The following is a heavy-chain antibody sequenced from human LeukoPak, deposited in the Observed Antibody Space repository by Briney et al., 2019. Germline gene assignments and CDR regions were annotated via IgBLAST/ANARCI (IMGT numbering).Heavy chain of an antibody. CDR3: ARSSGGGFDY. J-gene: IGHJ4*02. CDR2: INSDGSST. Sequence: GGSLRLSCAASGFTFSSNWMHWVRHAPGKGLVWVSRINSDGSSTNYADSVKGRFTISRDNAKNTLYLQMNSLRAEDTAVYYCARSSGGGFDYWGQGTLVTVSS. V-gene: IGHV3-74*01. D-gene: IGHD1-14*01. CDR1: GFTFSSNW.